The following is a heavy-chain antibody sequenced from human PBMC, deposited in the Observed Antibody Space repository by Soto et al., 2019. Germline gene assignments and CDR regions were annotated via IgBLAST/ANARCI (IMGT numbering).Heavy chain of an antibody. CDR2: ISYDGSNK. D-gene: IGHD2-15*01. J-gene: IGHJ6*02. Sequence: QVQLVESGGGVVQPGRSLRLSCAASGFTFSSYGMHWVRQAPGKGLEWVAVISYDGSNKYYADSVKGRFTISRDNSKHTPYLQINSLRPEDTAVYYCAKEGGNGYYYYGMDVWSPGTTVTVSS. V-gene: IGHV3-30*18. CDR1: GFTFSSYG. CDR3: AKEGGNGYYYYGMDV.